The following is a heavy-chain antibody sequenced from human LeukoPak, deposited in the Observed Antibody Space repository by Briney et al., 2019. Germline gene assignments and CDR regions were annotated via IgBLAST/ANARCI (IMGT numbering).Heavy chain of an antibody. V-gene: IGHV3-7*01. CDR3: ARDYAAAGIGNFDY. D-gene: IGHD6-13*01. Sequence: GGSLRLSCAASGFTFSSYWMSWVRQAPGKGLEWVANIKQDGSEKYYVDSVKGRFTISRDNAKNSLYLQMNSLRAEDTAVYYCARDYAAAGIGNFDYWGQGTLVTVSS. J-gene: IGHJ4*02. CDR2: IKQDGSEK. CDR1: GFTFSSYW.